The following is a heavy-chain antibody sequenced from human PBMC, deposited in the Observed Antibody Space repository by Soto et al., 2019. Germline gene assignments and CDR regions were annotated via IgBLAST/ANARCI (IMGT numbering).Heavy chain of an antibody. CDR3: ARDRGGIAAAGEGNWYYYGMDV. V-gene: IGHV3-48*03. CDR2: ISSSGSTI. Sequence: HPGGSLRLSCAASGFTFSSYEMNWVRQAPGKGLEWVSYISSSGSTIYYADSVKGRFTISRDNAKNSLYLQMNSLRAEDTAVYYCARDRGGIAAAGEGNWYYYGMDVWGQGTTVTVSS. J-gene: IGHJ6*02. D-gene: IGHD6-13*01. CDR1: GFTFSSYE.